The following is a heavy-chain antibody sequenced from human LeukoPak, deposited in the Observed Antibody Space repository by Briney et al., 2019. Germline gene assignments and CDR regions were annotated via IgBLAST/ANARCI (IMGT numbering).Heavy chain of an antibody. D-gene: IGHD3-22*01. CDR2: IIPIFGTA. V-gene: IGHV1-69*13. J-gene: IGHJ4*02. CDR1: GYTFTNYG. Sequence: SVKVSCKASGYTFTNYGISWVRQAPGQGLEWMGGIIPIFGTANYAQKFQGRVTITADESTSTAYMELSSLRSEDTAVYYCARANYYDSSGYTRFDYWGQGTLVTVSS. CDR3: ARANYYDSSGYTRFDY.